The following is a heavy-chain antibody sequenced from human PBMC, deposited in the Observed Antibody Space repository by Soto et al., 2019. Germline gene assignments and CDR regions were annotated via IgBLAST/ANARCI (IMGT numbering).Heavy chain of an antibody. Sequence: GGSLRLSCAASGFTFSSYAMSWVRQAPGKGLEWVSAISGSGGSTYYADSVKGRFTISRDNSKNTLYLQMNSLRAEDTAVYYCTTDSYSTMIVVRFDYWGQATLVTVSS. J-gene: IGHJ4*02. CDR1: GFTFSSYA. CDR3: TTDSYSTMIVVRFDY. CDR2: ISGSGGST. D-gene: IGHD3-22*01. V-gene: IGHV3-23*01.